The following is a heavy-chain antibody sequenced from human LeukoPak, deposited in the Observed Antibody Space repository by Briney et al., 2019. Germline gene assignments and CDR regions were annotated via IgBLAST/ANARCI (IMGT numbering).Heavy chain of an antibody. J-gene: IGHJ5*02. Sequence: PSETLSLTCLVSGGSMSRSFWNWVRQSPGKELEWIGYIYSSGTTDYNPSLKSRVTMSIDPSENHFSLRLGSVTAADTAVYYCARRLVVDGPLDTWGQGILVAVSS. CDR3: ARRLVVDGPLDT. D-gene: IGHD2-8*02. CDR1: GGSMSRSF. CDR2: IYSSGTT. V-gene: IGHV4-59*01.